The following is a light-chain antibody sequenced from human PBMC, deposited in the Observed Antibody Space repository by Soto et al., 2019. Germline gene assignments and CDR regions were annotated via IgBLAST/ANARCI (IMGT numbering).Light chain of an antibody. Sequence: DIQMTQSPSSLSASVGDRVTITCRASQSISSYLNWYQQKPGKAPKLLIYAASSLQSGVPSRFSGSGSGTDFPITISSLQPEDFATYYCQQSYSTTSLTFGGGTKVEIK. V-gene: IGKV1-39*01. J-gene: IGKJ4*01. CDR3: QQSYSTTSLT. CDR2: AAS. CDR1: QSISSY.